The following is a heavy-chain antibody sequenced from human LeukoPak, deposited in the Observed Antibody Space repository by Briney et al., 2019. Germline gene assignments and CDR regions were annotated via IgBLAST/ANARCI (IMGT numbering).Heavy chain of an antibody. D-gene: IGHD2-2*01. Sequence: GGSLRLSCAASGFTFSNYAMNWVRQAPGKGLEWVSSISGTGSYIYYADSVKGRFTISRDNGKNSLYLQMNSLRVEDTAVYYCARREPLGCSGSSCFAGPVDDWGQGTLVTVSS. V-gene: IGHV3-21*01. J-gene: IGHJ4*02. CDR1: GFTFSNYA. CDR2: ISGTGSYI. CDR3: ARREPLGCSGSSCFAGPVDD.